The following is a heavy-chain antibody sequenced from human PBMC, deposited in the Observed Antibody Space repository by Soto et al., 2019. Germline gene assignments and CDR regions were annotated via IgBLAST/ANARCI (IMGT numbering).Heavy chain of an antibody. D-gene: IGHD2-2*01. CDR2: IYYSGST. Sequence: SSETLSLTCTVSGGSISSGDYYWSWIRQPPGKGLEWIGYIYYSGSTYYNPSLKSRVTISVDTSKNQFSLKLSSVTAADTAVYYCARDCSSTSCPQYYYYYYGMDVWGQGTTVTVSS. CDR3: ARDCSSTSCPQYYYYYYGMDV. CDR1: GGSISSGDYY. V-gene: IGHV4-30-4*01. J-gene: IGHJ6*02.